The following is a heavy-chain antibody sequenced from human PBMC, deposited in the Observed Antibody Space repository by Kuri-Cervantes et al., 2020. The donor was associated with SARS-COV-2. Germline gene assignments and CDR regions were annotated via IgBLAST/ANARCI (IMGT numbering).Heavy chain of an antibody. D-gene: IGHD4-17*01. Sequence: GGSLRLSCAASGFMFSRYWMSWVRQAPGKGLEWVANINEDGSEKYYVDSVKGRFTISRDNAKNSLYLQMNSLRAEDTAVYYCARELGLTTVNWFDPWGQGTLVTVSS. CDR2: INEDGSEK. CDR3: ARELGLTTVNWFDP. V-gene: IGHV3-7*01. CDR1: GFMFSRYW. J-gene: IGHJ5*02.